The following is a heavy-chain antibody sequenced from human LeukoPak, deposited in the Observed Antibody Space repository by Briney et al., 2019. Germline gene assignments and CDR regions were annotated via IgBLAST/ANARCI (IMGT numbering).Heavy chain of an antibody. CDR1: GFTFGDYG. Sequence: GGSLRLSCTASGFTFGDYGMNWVRQAPGKGLEWVGFIRSKTYGGTTEYAASVKGRFTISRDDSKSVAYLQLNSLKSEDTAVYYCTRGRQTDHWGQGTPVNVSS. CDR2: IRSKTYGGTT. V-gene: IGHV3-49*04. CDR3: TRGRQTDH. J-gene: IGHJ5*02.